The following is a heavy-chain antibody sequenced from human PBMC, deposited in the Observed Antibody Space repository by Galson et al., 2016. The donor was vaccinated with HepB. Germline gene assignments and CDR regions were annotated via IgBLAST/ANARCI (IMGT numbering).Heavy chain of an antibody. CDR1: GFSFNSYA. CDR2: ISGTGGTT. CDR3: AKENDFWSGYLSH. Sequence: AVSGFSFNSYAFSWVRQTPGKGLEWVSAISGTGGTTDYTDSVKGRFTISRDNSQSRLYLQMNSLRAEDTAIYYCAKENDFWSGYLSHWGQGALVTVSS. V-gene: IGHV3-23*01. J-gene: IGHJ4*02. D-gene: IGHD3-3*01.